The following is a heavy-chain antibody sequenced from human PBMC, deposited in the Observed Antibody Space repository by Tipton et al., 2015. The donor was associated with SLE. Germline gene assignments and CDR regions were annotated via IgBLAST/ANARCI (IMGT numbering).Heavy chain of an antibody. V-gene: IGHV3-23*01. Sequence: SLRLSCAASGFTFSSYAMSWVRQAPGKGLEWVSAISGSGSSTYYADSVKGRFTISRDNSKNTLYLQMNNLRAEDTAVYYCAKVRWELPDDYWGQGTLVTVSS. CDR3: AKVRWELPDDY. J-gene: IGHJ4*02. CDR1: GFTFSSYA. CDR2: ISGSGSST. D-gene: IGHD1-26*01.